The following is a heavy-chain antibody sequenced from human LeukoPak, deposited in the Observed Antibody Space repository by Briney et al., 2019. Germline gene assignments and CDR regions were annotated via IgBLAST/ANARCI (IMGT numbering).Heavy chain of an antibody. CDR2: ISSNGNNK. CDR1: GFTFSNYG. J-gene: IGHJ4*02. D-gene: IGHD2-15*01. V-gene: IGHV3-30*18. CDR3: AKAGCSGGSCYVYFDY. Sequence: GRSLRLSCAASGFTFSNYGMHWVRQAPGKGLEWVAIISSNGNNKYCVDSAKGRFTIPRDNSKNTLYLQMNSLRAEDTAVYYCAKAGCSGGSCYVYFDYWGQGTLVTVSS.